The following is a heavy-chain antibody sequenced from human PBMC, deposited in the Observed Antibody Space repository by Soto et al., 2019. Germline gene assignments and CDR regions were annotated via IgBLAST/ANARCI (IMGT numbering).Heavy chain of an antibody. CDR2: ISYDGSNK. J-gene: IGHJ4*02. Sequence: GGSLRLSCAASGFTFSSYGMHWVRQAPGKGLEWVAFISYDGSNKYYADSVKGRFTISRDNSKNTLYLQMNSLRAEDTAVYYCAKDLRYFDRLFDYWGQGTLVTV. CDR3: AKDLRYFDRLFDY. CDR1: GFTFSSYG. D-gene: IGHD3-9*01. V-gene: IGHV3-30*18.